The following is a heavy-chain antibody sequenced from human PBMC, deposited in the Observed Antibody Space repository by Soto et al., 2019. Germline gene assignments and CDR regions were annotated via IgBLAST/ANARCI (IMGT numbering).Heavy chain of an antibody. D-gene: IGHD4-4*01. Sequence: QPGGSLRLSCAASGFTFSTYPMSWVRQAPGKGLEWVSGISGSGISTYYTDSVKGRFTISRDNSKNTVFLQMNSLRDEDTAVYYCVKPPVITASYYYYDMDVWGQGTTVTVSS. CDR2: ISGSGIST. J-gene: IGHJ6*02. V-gene: IGHV3-23*01. CDR1: GFTFSTYP. CDR3: VKPPVITASYYYYDMDV.